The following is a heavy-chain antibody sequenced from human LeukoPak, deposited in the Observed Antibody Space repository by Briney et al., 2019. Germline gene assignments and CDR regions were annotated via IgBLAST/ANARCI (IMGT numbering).Heavy chain of an antibody. CDR1: GFTFSTYA. J-gene: IGHJ4*02. V-gene: IGHV3-30-3*01. CDR3: AREYRGWQDYYFGY. Sequence: GTSLRLSCAASGFTFSTYAMHWVRQAPGKGLEWVAVISYDGSKKYYADSVKGRFTISRDNSKNTLYVQMNSLRAEDTAVYYCAREYRGWQDYYFGYWGQGTLVIVSS. CDR2: ISYDGSKK. D-gene: IGHD6-19*01.